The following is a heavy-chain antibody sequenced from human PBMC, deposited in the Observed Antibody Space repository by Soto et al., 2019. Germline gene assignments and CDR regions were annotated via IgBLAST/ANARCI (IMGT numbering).Heavy chain of an antibody. Sequence: PSETLSLTCTVSGGSISTYYWSWIRQPPGGTLEWIGYIYASGATTYNPPLESRVTMSVDMPNNEFSLELTSLTAADTAVYYCARSHSFDGSIYHYYFDFWGQGTLVTVS. CDR3: ARSHSFDGSIYHYYFDF. V-gene: IGHV4-59*01. J-gene: IGHJ4*02. D-gene: IGHD3-10*01. CDR2: IYASGAT. CDR1: GGSISTYY.